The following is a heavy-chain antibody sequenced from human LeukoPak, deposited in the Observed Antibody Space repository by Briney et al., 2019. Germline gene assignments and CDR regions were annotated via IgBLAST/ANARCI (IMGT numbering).Heavy chain of an antibody. CDR3: ARRDYGDYAPHFDY. V-gene: IGHV1-18*01. D-gene: IGHD4-17*01. Sequence: ASVKVSCKASGYTFTSNGISWVRQAPGQGLEWMGWISAYNGNTNYEQKLQGRVTMTTDTSTSTAYMELRSLRSDDTAVYYCARRDYGDYAPHFDYWGQGTLVTVSS. CDR2: ISAYNGNT. CDR1: GYTFTSNG. J-gene: IGHJ4*02.